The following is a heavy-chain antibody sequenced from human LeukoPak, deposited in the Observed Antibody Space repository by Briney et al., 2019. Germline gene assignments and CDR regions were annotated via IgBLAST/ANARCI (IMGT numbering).Heavy chain of an antibody. V-gene: IGHV3-21*01. CDR1: GFTFSSYS. J-gene: IGHJ4*02. CDR2: IISSSSYI. Sequence: GGSLRLSCAASGFTFSSYSMNWVRQAPGKGLEWVSSIISSSSYIYYADSVKGRFTISRDNDKTSLYLQMNSLRAEDTAVYYCARAAEGYYDFWSGRDYWGQGTLVTVSS. D-gene: IGHD3-3*01. CDR3: ARAAEGYYDFWSGRDY.